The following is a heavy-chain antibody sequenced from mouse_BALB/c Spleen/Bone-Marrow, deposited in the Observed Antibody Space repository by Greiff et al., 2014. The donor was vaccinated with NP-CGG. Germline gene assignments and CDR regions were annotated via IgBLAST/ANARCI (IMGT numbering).Heavy chain of an antibody. D-gene: IGHD3-3*01. V-gene: IGHV1S56*01. CDR1: GHSFTDYD. CDR3: ARGGIGRSLDY. J-gene: IGHJ4*01. CDR2: IYPGDGST. Sequence: VQLQESGPELVKPGTLVKISCKASGHSFTDYDINWVKQRPGQGLEWIGWIYPGDGSTKYNEKFKGKATLTADRSSSTAYMQLSSLTSESSAVYFCARGGIGRSLDYWGQGTLVTVSS.